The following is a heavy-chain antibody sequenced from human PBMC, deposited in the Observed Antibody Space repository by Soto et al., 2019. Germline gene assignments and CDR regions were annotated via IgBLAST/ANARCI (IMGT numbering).Heavy chain of an antibody. CDR2: IRSRDSDYAT. Sequence: EVQLVESGGGLVHPGGSLKLSCAVSGFTCSGSVMHWVRQAPGKGLEWLGRIRSRDSDYATSYAESVKGRVTISRDDSKNTAYLQVTSLKIEDTALYYCATYGNSSKGFDYWGQGTLVTVSS. D-gene: IGHD6-6*01. CDR3: ATYGNSSKGFDY. J-gene: IGHJ4*02. CDR1: GFTCSGSV. V-gene: IGHV3-73*01.